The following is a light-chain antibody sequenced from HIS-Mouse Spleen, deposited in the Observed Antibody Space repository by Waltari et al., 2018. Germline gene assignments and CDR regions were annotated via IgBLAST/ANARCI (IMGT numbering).Light chain of an antibody. CDR1: QSVSSS. CDR2: AAS. CDR3: QQRSNWPRGT. Sequence: EIVLTQSPATLSLSPGERATLSCRASQSVSSSLAWYQKKPGQAPRLLIYAASHRATGIPARFSGSGSGTYFTLTISSLEPEDFAVYYCQQRSNWPRGTFGQGTKVEIK. V-gene: IGKV3-11*01. J-gene: IGKJ1*01.